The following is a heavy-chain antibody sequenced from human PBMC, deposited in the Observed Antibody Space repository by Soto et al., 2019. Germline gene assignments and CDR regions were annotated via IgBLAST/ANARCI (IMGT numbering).Heavy chain of an antibody. J-gene: IGHJ4*02. V-gene: IGHV3-33*01. CDR2: IWYDGINK. CDR3: ARGPQALDY. Sequence: GGSLRLSCAASGFTLISYGMHWVRQAPGKGLEWVAIIWYDGINKFYADSVKGRFTISRDNSKNTLYLQMNSLRAEDTAVYYCARGPQALDYWGQGTLVTVSS. CDR1: GFTLISYG.